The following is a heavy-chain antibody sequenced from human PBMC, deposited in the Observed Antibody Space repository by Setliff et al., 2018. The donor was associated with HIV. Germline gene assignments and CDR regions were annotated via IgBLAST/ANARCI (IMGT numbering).Heavy chain of an antibody. Sequence: PSETLSLTCTLSGGSISTYYWGWIRQPPGKGLEWIGYIYYNGRPNYNPSLKSRVTMSVDTSNNQFSLRLSSVTAADTAVYYCARDRGSSYYYYYYMDVWGKGTTVT. CDR3: ARDRGSSYYYYYYMDV. V-gene: IGHV4-59*01. CDR1: GGSISTYY. J-gene: IGHJ6*03. D-gene: IGHD6-6*01. CDR2: IYYNGRP.